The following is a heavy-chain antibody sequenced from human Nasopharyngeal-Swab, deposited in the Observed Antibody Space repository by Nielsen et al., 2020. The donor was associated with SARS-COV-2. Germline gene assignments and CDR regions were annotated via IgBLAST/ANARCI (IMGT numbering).Heavy chain of an antibody. Sequence: GESLKISCAASEFTFNTYDMNWVRQAPGKGLEWLSYISSSSRTIYYADSVKGRFNISRDNAKNSLYLQMNTLRDEDTAVYYCARLRYYSSDYWGQGTLVTVSS. CDR1: EFTFNTYD. CDR2: ISSSSRTI. CDR3: ARLRYYSSDY. V-gene: IGHV3-48*02. J-gene: IGHJ4*02. D-gene: IGHD1-26*01.